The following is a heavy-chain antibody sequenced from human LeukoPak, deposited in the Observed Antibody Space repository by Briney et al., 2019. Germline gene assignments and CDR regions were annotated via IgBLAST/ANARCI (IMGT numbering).Heavy chain of an antibody. J-gene: IGHJ4*02. Sequence: SVKVSCKASGGTFSSYAISWVRQAPGQGLAWMGGIIPIFGTANYAQKFQGRVTITADESTSTAYMELSSLRSEDTAVYYCARDPRYCSSTSCLYYFDYWGQGTLVTVSS. CDR1: GGTFSSYA. D-gene: IGHD2-2*01. CDR2: IIPIFGTA. V-gene: IGHV1-69*13. CDR3: ARDPRYCSSTSCLYYFDY.